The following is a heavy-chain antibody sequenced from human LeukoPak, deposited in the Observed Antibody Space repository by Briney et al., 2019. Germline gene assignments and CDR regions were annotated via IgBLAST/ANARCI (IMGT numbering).Heavy chain of an antibody. J-gene: IGHJ4*02. CDR2: MNPNSGNT. V-gene: IGHV1-8*01. Sequence: ASVKYSCKASGYTFTSYDINWVRQATGQGLEWMGWMNPNSGNTGYAQKFQGRVTMTRNTSISTAYMELSSLRSEDTAVYYCARGGRSSSWYDGWGQGTLVTVSS. D-gene: IGHD6-13*01. CDR3: ARGGRSSSWYDG. CDR1: GYTFTSYD.